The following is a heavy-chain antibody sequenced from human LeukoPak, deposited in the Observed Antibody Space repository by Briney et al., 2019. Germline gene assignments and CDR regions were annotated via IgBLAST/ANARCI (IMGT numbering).Heavy chain of an antibody. CDR2: INHSGST. D-gene: IGHD6-19*01. CDR3: ARHRRYSSGWPFDY. V-gene: IGHV4-34*01. CDR1: GGSFSGYY. J-gene: IGHJ4*02. Sequence: PSETLSLTCAVYGGSFSGYYWSWIRQPPGKGLEWIGEINHSGSTNYNPSLKSRVTISVDTSKNQFSLKLSSVTAADTAVYYCARHRRYSSGWPFDYWGQGTLVTVSS.